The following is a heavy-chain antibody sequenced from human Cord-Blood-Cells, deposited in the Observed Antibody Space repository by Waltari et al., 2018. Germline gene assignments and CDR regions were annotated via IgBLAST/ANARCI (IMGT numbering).Heavy chain of an antibody. CDR3: ARIWFGELPDY. Sequence: EVQLVESGGGLIQPGGSLRLSCAASGFTVSSNYMSWVSQAPGQGLEWVSVIYSGGSTYYADSVKGRFTISRDNSKNTLYLQMNSLRAEDTAVYYCARIWFGELPDYWGQGTLVTVSS. CDR1: GFTVSSNY. D-gene: IGHD3-10*01. J-gene: IGHJ4*02. CDR2: IYSGGST. V-gene: IGHV3-53*01.